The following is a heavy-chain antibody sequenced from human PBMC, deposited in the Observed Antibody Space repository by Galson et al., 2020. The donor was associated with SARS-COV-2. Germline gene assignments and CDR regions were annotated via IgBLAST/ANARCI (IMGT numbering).Heavy chain of an antibody. CDR1: GFTFSSYA. Sequence: GGSLRLSCAASGFTFSSYAMHWVRQAPGKGLEWVAVISYDGSNKYYADSVKGRFTISRDNSKNTLYLQMNSLRAEDTAVYYCARSYEGHYYYGMDVWGQGTTVTVSS. D-gene: IGHD3-22*01. CDR2: ISYDGSNK. CDR3: ARSYEGHYYYGMDV. V-gene: IGHV3-30*04. J-gene: IGHJ6*02.